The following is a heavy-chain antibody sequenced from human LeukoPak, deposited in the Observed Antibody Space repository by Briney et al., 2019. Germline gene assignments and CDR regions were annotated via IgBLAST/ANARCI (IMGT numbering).Heavy chain of an antibody. V-gene: IGHV4-34*01. CDR3: ARRPLYCSSTSCSYYYYYYGMDV. J-gene: IGHJ6*02. Sequence: SETLSLTCAAYGGSFSGYYWSWIRQPPGKGLEWIGEINHSGSTNYNPSLKSRVTISVDTSKNQFSLKLSSVTAADTAVYYCARRPLYCSSTSCSYYYYYYGMDVWGQGTTVTVSS. D-gene: IGHD2-2*01. CDR1: GGSFSGYY. CDR2: INHSGST.